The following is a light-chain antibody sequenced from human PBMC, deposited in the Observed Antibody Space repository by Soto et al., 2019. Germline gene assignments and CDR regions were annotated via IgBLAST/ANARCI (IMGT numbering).Light chain of an antibody. CDR3: CSYTLTTVI. CDR1: SSDVGGYSL. V-gene: IGLV2-23*01. CDR2: EGT. J-gene: IGLJ2*01. Sequence: QSVLTQPASVSGSPGQSITVSCTGTSSDVGGYSLVSWYHQNPGNAPKLVIYEGTKRPSLVSHRLSGSKSGNTASLTISGLQAEDEGDYYCCSYTLTTVIFGGGTKLTVL.